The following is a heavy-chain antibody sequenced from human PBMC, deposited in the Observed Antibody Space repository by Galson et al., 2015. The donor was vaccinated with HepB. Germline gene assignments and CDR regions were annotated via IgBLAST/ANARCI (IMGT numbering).Heavy chain of an antibody. CDR3: ARHSGFLEDIVVVPAARDAFDI. CDR2: INPSGGST. J-gene: IGHJ3*02. V-gene: IGHV1-46*01. Sequence: SVKVSCKASGYTFTSYYMHWVRQAPGQGLEWMGIINPSGGSTSYAQKFQGRVTMTRDTSTSTVYMELSSLKASDTAMYYCARHSGFLEDIVVVPAARDAFDIWGQGTMVTVSS. D-gene: IGHD2-2*01. CDR1: GYTFTSYY.